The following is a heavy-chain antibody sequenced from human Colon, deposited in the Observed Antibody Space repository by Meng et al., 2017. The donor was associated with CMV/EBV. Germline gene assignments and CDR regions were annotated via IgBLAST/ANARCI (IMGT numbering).Heavy chain of an antibody. D-gene: IGHD3-10*01. Sequence: SVKVSCKASGGTFSTYTITWVRQAPGQGFEWMGRITPFLSIANYARNFQDRAAITADKSTTTAYMELSSLRSEDTAVYYCAREVLGGSGSYYYDYWGQGTLV. J-gene: IGHJ4*02. CDR1: GGTFSTYT. V-gene: IGHV1-69*04. CDR2: ITPFLSIA. CDR3: AREVLGGSGSYYYDY.